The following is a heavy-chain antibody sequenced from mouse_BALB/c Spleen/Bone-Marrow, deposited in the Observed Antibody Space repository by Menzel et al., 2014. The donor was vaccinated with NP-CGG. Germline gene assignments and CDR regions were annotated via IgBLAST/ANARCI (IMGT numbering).Heavy chain of an antibody. CDR1: GYTFTSYW. Sequence: VQLQQSGAELVKPGASVKLSCTASGYTFTSYWIHWVKQRPGQGLEWIGEINPGNGRTNYNEKFKSKATLTVDRSSSTAYMQLSSLTSEDSAVYYCARRDYDYDLVYRYFDVWGAGTTVTVSS. D-gene: IGHD2-4*01. CDR2: INPGNGRT. J-gene: IGHJ1*01. V-gene: IGHV1S81*02. CDR3: ARRDYDYDLVYRYFDV.